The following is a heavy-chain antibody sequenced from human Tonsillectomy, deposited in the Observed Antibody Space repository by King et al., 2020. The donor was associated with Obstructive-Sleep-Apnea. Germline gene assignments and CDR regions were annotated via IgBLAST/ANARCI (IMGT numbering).Heavy chain of an antibody. CDR1: GYNFTGYW. CDR3: ARRGYSYGLDY. V-gene: IGHV5-51*01. Sequence: QLVQSGAEVKKPGESLKISCKGSGYNFTGYWIAWVRQMPGKGLEWVGIVYPGDSDTRYSPSFQGHVTIPADKSNRTADLQWSSLKASDTGTYYCARRGYSYGLDYWGRGTLVTVSS. J-gene: IGHJ4*02. CDR2: VYPGDSDT. D-gene: IGHD5-18*01.